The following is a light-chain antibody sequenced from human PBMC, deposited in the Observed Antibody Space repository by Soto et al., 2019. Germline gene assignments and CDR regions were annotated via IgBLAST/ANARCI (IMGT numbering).Light chain of an antibody. CDR2: DAS. CDR3: QQRSDWPLT. CDR1: QSVSSY. J-gene: IGKJ4*01. V-gene: IGKV3-11*01. Sequence: ELVLTHSPATLSLSPGGRATLSCRASQSVSSYLAWYQQKPGQAPRLLIYDASNRATGIPARFSGSGSGTDFTLTISSLEPEDFAVYYCQQRSDWPLTFGGGTKVDIK.